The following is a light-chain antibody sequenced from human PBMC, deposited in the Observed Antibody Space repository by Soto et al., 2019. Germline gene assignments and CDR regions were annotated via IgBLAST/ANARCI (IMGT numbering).Light chain of an antibody. V-gene: IGKV3-20*01. CDR2: GAS. Sequence: EIVLTQSPVTLSLSPVERATLSCRASQSVSSSYLAWYQQKPGQAPRLLIYGASSRATGIPDRFSGSGSGTDFTLTISRLEPEDFAVYYCQQYGSSPLTFGGGTXVDIK. CDR1: QSVSSSY. CDR3: QQYGSSPLT. J-gene: IGKJ4*01.